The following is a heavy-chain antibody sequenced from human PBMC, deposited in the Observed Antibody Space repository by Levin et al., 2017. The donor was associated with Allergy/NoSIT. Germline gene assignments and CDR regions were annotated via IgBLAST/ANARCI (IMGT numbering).Heavy chain of an antibody. CDR2: INHSGST. Sequence: SETLSLTCAVYGGSFSGYYWSWIRQPPGKGLEWIGEINHSGSTNYNPSLKSRVTISVDTSKNQFSLKLSSVTAADTAVYYCARVVYSSGWRKPLDYWGQGTLVTVSS. CDR3: ARVVYSSGWRKPLDY. V-gene: IGHV4-34*01. CDR1: GGSFSGYY. D-gene: IGHD6-19*01. J-gene: IGHJ4*02.